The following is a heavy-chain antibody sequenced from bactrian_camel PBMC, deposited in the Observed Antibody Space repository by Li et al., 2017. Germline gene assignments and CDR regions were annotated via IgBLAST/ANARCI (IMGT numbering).Heavy chain of an antibody. J-gene: IGHJ4*01. CDR1: GLTFEGGH. CDR3: AAEGFLFAEGDDSRHCGL. Sequence: HVQLVESGGGLVQPGGSLRLSCAALGLTFEGGHKGWHRQAPGKECELISTISNNGSTYYADSVKGRFTISQDNAKNSVYLQMNSLKPDDTAVYYCAAEGFLFAEGDDSRHCGLWGQGTQVTVS. V-gene: IGHV3S53*01. CDR2: ISNNGST. D-gene: IGHD1*01.